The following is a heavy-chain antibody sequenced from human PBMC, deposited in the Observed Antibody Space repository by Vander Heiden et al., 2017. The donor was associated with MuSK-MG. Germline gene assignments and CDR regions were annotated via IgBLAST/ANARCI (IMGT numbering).Heavy chain of an antibody. V-gene: IGHV3-33*01. CDR3: ARGGYCSGGSCYSGGYFQH. CDR2: IWYDGSNK. CDR1: GFTFSSYG. J-gene: IGHJ1*01. D-gene: IGHD2-15*01. Sequence: QVQLVESGGGVVQPGRSLRLSCAASGFTFSSYGMHWVRQAPGKGLEWVAVIWYDGSNKYYADSMKGRFTISRDNSKNTLYLQMNSLRAEDTAVYYCARGGYCSGGSCYSGGYFQHWGQGTLVTVSS.